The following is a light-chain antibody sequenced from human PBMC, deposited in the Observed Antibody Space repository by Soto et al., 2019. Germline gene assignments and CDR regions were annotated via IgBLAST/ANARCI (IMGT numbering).Light chain of an antibody. CDR1: QDISSY. CDR3: QQLYSYPLT. J-gene: IGKJ5*01. CDR2: AAS. V-gene: IGKV1-9*01. Sequence: IQLTQSPSSLSASIGDRVTITCRASQDISSYLAWYPQKPGKAPNLLIYAASTLQSGVPSRFSGSGSETYFTLTISSLQPEDFATYYCQQLYSYPLTFGQGTRLEIK.